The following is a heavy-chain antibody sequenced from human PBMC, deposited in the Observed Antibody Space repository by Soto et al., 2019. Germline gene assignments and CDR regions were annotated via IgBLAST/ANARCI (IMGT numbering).Heavy chain of an antibody. CDR2: IWYDGSNK. D-gene: IGHD3-10*02. V-gene: IGHV3-33*01. Sequence: QVQLVESGGGVVQPGRSLRLSCAASGFTFRNYGMHWVRQAPGKGLEWLAVIWYDGSNKYYADSVKGRFTISRDNSKNTLYLEMNSLRDEDTPVYYCARDVRSRRYDLWGQRTLVIVSS. J-gene: IGHJ5*02. CDR1: GFTFRNYG. CDR3: ARDVRSRRYDL.